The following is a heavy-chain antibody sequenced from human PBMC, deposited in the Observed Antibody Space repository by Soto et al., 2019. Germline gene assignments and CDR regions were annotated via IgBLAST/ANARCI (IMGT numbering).Heavy chain of an antibody. D-gene: IGHD3-3*01. V-gene: IGHV5-51*01. Sequence: GESLKISCKGSGYGFTSYWIGWVRQMPGKGLEWMGIIYPGDSDTRYSPSFQGQVTISADKSISTAYLQWSSLKASDTAMYYCARGNSFNYDFWSGYSVYYYYGMDVWGQGTTVTVSS. CDR2: IYPGDSDT. J-gene: IGHJ6*02. CDR3: ARGNSFNYDFWSGYSVYYYYGMDV. CDR1: GYGFTSYW.